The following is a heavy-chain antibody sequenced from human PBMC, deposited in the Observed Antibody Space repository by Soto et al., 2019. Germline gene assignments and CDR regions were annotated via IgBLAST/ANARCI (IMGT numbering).Heavy chain of an antibody. J-gene: IGHJ4*02. CDR1: GGSVSSGSYY. V-gene: IGHV4-61*01. CDR3: ARWYYDDSSGDPSQRYFDY. Sequence: PSETLSLTCTVSGGSVSSGSYYWSWIRQPPGKGLEWIGYIYYSGSTNYNPSLKSRVTISVDTSKNQFSLKLSSVTAADTAVYYCARWYYDDSSGDPSQRYFDYWGQGNLVTVSS. CDR2: IYYSGST. D-gene: IGHD3-22*01.